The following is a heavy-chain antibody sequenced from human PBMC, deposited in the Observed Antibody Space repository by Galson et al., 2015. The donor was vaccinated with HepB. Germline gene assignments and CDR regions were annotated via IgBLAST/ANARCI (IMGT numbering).Heavy chain of an antibody. Sequence: SLRLSCAASGFTVSSNYMSWVRQAPGKGLEWVSVIYSGGSTYYADSVKGRFTISRDNSKNTLYLQMNSLRTEDTAVYYCAREGAYCGGDCYLAVDYWGQGSLVTVSS. J-gene: IGHJ4*02. CDR1: GFTVSSNY. CDR3: AREGAYCGGDCYLAVDY. V-gene: IGHV3-66*01. CDR2: IYSGGST. D-gene: IGHD2-21*02.